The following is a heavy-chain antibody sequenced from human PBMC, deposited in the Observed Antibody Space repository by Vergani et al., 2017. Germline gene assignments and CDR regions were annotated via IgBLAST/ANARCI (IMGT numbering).Heavy chain of an antibody. V-gene: IGHV4-34*01. CDR3: ARNLHYYDSSGFYY. CDR2: INHSGST. D-gene: IGHD3-22*01. CDR1: GGSFSGYY. J-gene: IGHJ4*02. Sequence: QVQLQQWGAGLLKPSETLSLTCAVYGGSFSGYYWSWIRQPPGKGLEWIGEINHSGSTNYNPSLKSRVTISVDTSKNQFCLKLSSVTAADTAVYYCARNLHYYDSSGFYYWGQGTLVTVSS.